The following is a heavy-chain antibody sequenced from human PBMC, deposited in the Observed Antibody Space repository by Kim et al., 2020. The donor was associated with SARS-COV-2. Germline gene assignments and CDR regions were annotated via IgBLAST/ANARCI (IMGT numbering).Heavy chain of an antibody. D-gene: IGHD6-13*01. V-gene: IGHV3-23*01. J-gene: IGHJ5*02. CDR3: AKGEQQKDNWFDP. Sequence: YADSVKGRFTISRDNSKNTLYLQMNSLRAEDTAVYYCAKGEQQKDNWFDPWGQGTLVTVSS.